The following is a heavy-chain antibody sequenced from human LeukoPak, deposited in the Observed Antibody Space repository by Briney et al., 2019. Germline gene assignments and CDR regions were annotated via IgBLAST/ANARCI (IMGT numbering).Heavy chain of an antibody. J-gene: IGHJ1*01. CDR1: GFTFSSYS. CDR3: ARDLNTVTTAYFQH. V-gene: IGHV3-21*01. Sequence: PGGSLRLSCAASGFTFSSYSMNWVRQAPGKGLEWASSISSSSTYIYYADSVKGRFTISRDNAKNSLSLQMNSLRAEDTAVYYCARDLNTVTTAYFQHWGQGTLVTVSS. CDR2: ISSSSTYI. D-gene: IGHD4-17*01.